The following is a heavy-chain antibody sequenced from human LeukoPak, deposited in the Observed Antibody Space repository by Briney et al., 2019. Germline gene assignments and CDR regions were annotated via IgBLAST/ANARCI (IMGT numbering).Heavy chain of an antibody. D-gene: IGHD1-1*01. J-gene: IGHJ4*02. Sequence: SETLSLTCTVSGGSISTYYWSWIRQAPGKGLEWIGYISYTVTSNYNPSLKSRVTISVDTSKSQFSLKLSSVTAADTAVYYCARVGDWNDLVYWGQGTLVTVSS. CDR1: GGSISTYY. V-gene: IGHV4-59*01. CDR2: ISYTVTS. CDR3: ARVGDWNDLVY.